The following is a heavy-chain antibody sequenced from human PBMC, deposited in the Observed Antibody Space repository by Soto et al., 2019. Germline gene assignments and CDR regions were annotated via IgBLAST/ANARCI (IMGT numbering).Heavy chain of an antibody. V-gene: IGHV3-21*06. D-gene: IGHD3-16*01. J-gene: IGHJ4*02. Sequence: EAQLVESGGGLVKPGGSLRLSCVASGFTFNTYNMNWVRQTPGKGLEWVSSISNRGTYVYYADSVRGRFTISRDSANNSVYLQMNSLSDADTAFYFCAGGHYDDKTYHSVWVQGALVTVSS. CDR3: AGGHYDDKTYHSV. CDR2: ISNRGTYV. CDR1: GFTFNTYN.